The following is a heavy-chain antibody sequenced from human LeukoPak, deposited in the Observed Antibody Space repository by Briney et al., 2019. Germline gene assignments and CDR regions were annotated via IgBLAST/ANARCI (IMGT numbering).Heavy chain of an antibody. CDR3: ARAGLYSSSWYDWFDP. CDR2: INHSGST. CDR1: GGSFSGYY. Sequence: SETLSLTCAVYGGSFSGYYWSWIRQPPGKGLEWIGEINHSGSTNYNPSFKSRVTISVDTSKNQFSLKLSSVTAADTAVYYCARAGLYSSSWYDWFDPWGQGTLVTVSS. J-gene: IGHJ5*02. D-gene: IGHD6-13*01. V-gene: IGHV4-34*01.